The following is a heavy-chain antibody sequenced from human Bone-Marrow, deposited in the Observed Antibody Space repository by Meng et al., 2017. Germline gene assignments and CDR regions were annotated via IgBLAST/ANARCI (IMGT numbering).Heavy chain of an antibody. Sequence: GQPVEFGGGVVQPGRALRLSCAASGFTFSCDAVHWVRQAPGKGLEWVAVISYDGSNKYYADSVKGRFTISRDNSKNTLYLQMNSLRAEDTAVYYCARGGNEFDYWGQGTLVTISS. CDR2: ISYDGSNK. CDR3: ARGGNEFDY. D-gene: IGHD4-23*01. CDR1: GFTFSCDA. V-gene: IGHV3-30*01. J-gene: IGHJ4*02.